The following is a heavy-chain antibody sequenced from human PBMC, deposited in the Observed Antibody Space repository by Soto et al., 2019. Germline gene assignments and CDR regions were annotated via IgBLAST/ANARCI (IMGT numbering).Heavy chain of an antibody. CDR2: IFSNDEK. V-gene: IGHV2-26*01. D-gene: IGHD5-12*01. CDR1: GFSLSSARMG. Sequence: SGPTLVNPTETLTLTCSVAGFSLSSARMGVSWIRQPPGKALEWLAHIFSNDEKSYSTSLKSRLTISKDTSKSQVVLTMTNMDPVDTATYYCARMRVATINYYYYMYVCGKRTTVTVSS. J-gene: IGHJ6*03. CDR3: ARMRVATINYYYYMYV.